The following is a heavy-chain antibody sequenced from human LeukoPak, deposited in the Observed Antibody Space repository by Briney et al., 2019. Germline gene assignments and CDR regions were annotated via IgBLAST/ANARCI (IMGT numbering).Heavy chain of an antibody. CDR2: INHSGSS. CDR1: GGSFSGYY. J-gene: IGHJ3*02. Sequence: SETLSLTCVVYGGSFSGYYWSWIRQPPGKVLEWIGEINHSGSSNYNPSLRTRVTMSVDTSKNQFSLKLTSVTAADTAMYYCARLNYFDSSGYCLNEAFDMWGQGTMVTVSS. CDR3: ARLNYFDSSGYCLNEAFDM. V-gene: IGHV4-34*01. D-gene: IGHD3-22*01.